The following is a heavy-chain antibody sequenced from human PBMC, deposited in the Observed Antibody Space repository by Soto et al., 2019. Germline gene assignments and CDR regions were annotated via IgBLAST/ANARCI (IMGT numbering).Heavy chain of an antibody. V-gene: IGHV4-4*02. CDR2: ISHRGTP. CDR3: ARHVGVPGTRGFDY. Sequence: QVHLQESVPGLVEPSETLSLTCAVSGVSVSETYWWSWVRQPPGKGLEWIGEISHRGTPHYNASLWSRVSMSTDTSRNHISLTLMSVTAADSASYFCARHVGVPGTRGFDYWGQGTLVTVSS. J-gene: IGHJ4*02. D-gene: IGHD6-13*01. CDR1: GVSVSETYW.